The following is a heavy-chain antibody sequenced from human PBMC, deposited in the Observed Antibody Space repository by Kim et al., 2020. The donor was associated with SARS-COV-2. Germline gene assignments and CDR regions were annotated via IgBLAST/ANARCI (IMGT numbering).Heavy chain of an antibody. J-gene: IGHJ3*02. D-gene: IGHD4-17*01. V-gene: IGHV3-9*01. CDR1: GFTFDDYA. CDR3: AKGYTVTTFGAFDI. Sequence: SLRLSCAASGFTFDDYAMHWVRQAPGKGLEWVSGISWNSGSIGYADSVKGRFTISRDNAKNSLYLQMNSLRAEDTALYYCAKGYTVTTFGAFDIWGQGTMVTVSS. CDR2: ISWNSGSI.